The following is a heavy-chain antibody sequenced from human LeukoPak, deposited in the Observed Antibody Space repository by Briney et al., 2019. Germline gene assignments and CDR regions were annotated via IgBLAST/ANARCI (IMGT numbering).Heavy chain of an antibody. CDR3: ARVRFYYDSSGYGFFDY. CDR2: ISGSSSTI. Sequence: PGESLRLSCAASGFIFSSYAMNWVRQAPGKGLGWVSYISGSSSTIYNADSVKGRFTISRDNAKNTLYLQMNSLRDEDTAVYYCARVRFYYDSSGYGFFDYWGQGALVTVSS. CDR1: GFIFSSYA. V-gene: IGHV3-48*02. J-gene: IGHJ4*02. D-gene: IGHD3-22*01.